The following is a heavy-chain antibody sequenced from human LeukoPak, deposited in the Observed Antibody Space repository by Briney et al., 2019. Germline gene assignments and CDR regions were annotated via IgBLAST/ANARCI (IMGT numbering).Heavy chain of an antibody. V-gene: IGHV3-23*01. CDR3: ARDLWGAGDC. J-gene: IGHJ4*02. D-gene: IGHD1-26*01. Sequence: GGSLRLSCAGSGFTFSSYAMSWVRQAPGKGLEWVSAISGSGGTTYYADSVKGRFTISRDNSKNTLYLQMNSLTAEDTAVYYCARDLWGAGDCWGQGTLVTVSS. CDR1: GFTFSSYA. CDR2: ISGSGGTT.